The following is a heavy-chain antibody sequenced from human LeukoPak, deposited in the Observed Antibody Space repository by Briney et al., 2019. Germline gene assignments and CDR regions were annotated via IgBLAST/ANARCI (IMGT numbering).Heavy chain of an antibody. Sequence: SETLSLTCDVSGGSFNDYYWSWIRQAPGKGLEWIGEIGHSGSTNYNPSLKSRVTISVDTSKNQFSLKLSSVTAADTAVYYCARGSVSQYHLYFDYWGQGTLVTVSS. CDR2: IGHSGST. J-gene: IGHJ4*02. V-gene: IGHV4-34*09. CDR3: ARGSVSQYHLYFDY. D-gene: IGHD2-2*01. CDR1: GGSFNDYY.